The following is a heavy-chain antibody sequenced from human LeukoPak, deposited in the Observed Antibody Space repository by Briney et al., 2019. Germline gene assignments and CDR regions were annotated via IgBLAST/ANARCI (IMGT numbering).Heavy chain of an antibody. CDR2: INPNSGGT. J-gene: IGHJ4*02. Sequence: ASVKVSCKASGYTFTGYYMHWVRQAPGQGLEWMGWINPNSGGTNYAQKFQGRVTMTRDTSISTAYMELSRLRADDTAVYYCIRVGMGALLFDYWGQGTLVTVSS. D-gene: IGHD1-26*01. CDR1: GYTFTGYY. CDR3: IRVGMGALLFDY. V-gene: IGHV1-2*02.